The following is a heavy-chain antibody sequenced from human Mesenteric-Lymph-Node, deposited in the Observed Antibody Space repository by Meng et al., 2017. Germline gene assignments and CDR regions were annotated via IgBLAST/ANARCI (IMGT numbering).Heavy chain of an antibody. CDR1: GYSFITYW. J-gene: IGHJ3*02. CDR3: SRGFALGSHYDPNDAFDI. D-gene: IGHD3-10*01. Sequence: GESLKISCKGSGYSFITYWIGWVRQMPGKGLEWIGIIYPGDSDTRYSTSFQGQVTISADKYINTAYLQWSSLKSSDTAFYYCSRGFALGSHYDPNDAFDIWGQGTMVTVSS. CDR2: IYPGDSDT. V-gene: IGHV5-51*01.